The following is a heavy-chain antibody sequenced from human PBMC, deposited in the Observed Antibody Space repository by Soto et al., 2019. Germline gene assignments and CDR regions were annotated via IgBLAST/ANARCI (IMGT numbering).Heavy chain of an antibody. V-gene: IGHV1-69*13. D-gene: IGHD5-18*01. Sequence: SVKVSCKASGGTFSSYAISWVRQAPGQGLEWMGGIIPIFGTANYAQKFRGRVTITADESTSTAYMELSSLRSEDTAVYYCARATAMVDTDYFDYWGQGTLVTVSS. J-gene: IGHJ4*02. CDR3: ARATAMVDTDYFDY. CDR2: IIPIFGTA. CDR1: GGTFSSYA.